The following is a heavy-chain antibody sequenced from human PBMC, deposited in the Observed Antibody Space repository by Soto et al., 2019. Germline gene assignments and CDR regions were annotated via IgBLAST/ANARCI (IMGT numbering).Heavy chain of an antibody. CDR2: IYYSGST. D-gene: IGHD3-22*01. J-gene: IGHJ4*02. V-gene: IGHV4-59*01. CDR1: GGSSSSYY. Sequence: SETLSLTCTVSGGSSSSYYWSWIRQPPGKGLEWIGYIYYSGSTNYNPSLKSRVTISVDTSKNQFSLKLSSVTAADTAVYYCARSRGGYFDYLGQGTLVTVSS. CDR3: ARSRGGYFDY.